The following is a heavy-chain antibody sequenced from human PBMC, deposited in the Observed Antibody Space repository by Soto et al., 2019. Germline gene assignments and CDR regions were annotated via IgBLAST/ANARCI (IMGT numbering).Heavy chain of an antibody. Sequence: PSETLSLTCTVSGGSISSSSYYWGWIRQPPGKGLEWIGSIYYSGSTYYNPSLKSRVTISVDTSKNQFSLKLSSVTAADTAVYYCAVGGFENFDYWGQGTLVTVSS. J-gene: IGHJ4*02. CDR2: IYYSGST. V-gene: IGHV4-39*01. D-gene: IGHD3-16*01. CDR3: AVGGFENFDY. CDR1: GGSISSSSYY.